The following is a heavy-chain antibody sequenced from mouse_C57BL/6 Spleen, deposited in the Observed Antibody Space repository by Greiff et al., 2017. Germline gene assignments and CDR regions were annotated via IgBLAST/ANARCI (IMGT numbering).Heavy chain of an antibody. D-gene: IGHD2-4*01. Sequence: QVQLKQPGAELVKPGASVKMSCKASGYTFTSYWITWVKQRPGQGLEWIGDIYPGSGSTNYNEKFKSKATLTVDTSSSTAYMQLISLSSENSAVYYCARSFYYDYDGFAYWGQGTLVTVSA. CDR2: IYPGSGST. J-gene: IGHJ3*01. CDR1: GYTFTSYW. CDR3: ARSFYYDYDGFAY. V-gene: IGHV1-55*01.